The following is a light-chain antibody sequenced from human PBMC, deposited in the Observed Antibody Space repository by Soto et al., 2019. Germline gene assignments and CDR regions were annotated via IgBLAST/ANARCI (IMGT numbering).Light chain of an antibody. CDR3: QQHSTYPWT. J-gene: IGKJ1*01. Sequence: IQMTQSPSTLSASVGDRVTITCRASQSVSSLLAWYQQKPGKAPQLLIYDASNLQSGVPSRFSGSGSGTEFTLTISSLQPEDFATYYCQQHSTYPWTFGQGTKVDIK. V-gene: IGKV1-5*01. CDR1: QSVSSL. CDR2: DAS.